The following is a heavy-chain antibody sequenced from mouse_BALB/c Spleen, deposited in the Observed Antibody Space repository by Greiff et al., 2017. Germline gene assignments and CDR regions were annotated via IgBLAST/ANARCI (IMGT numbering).Heavy chain of an antibody. J-gene: IGHJ3*01. CDR2: ISYDGSN. V-gene: IGHV3-6*02. CDR1: GYSITSGYY. Sequence: EVKLVESGPGLVKPSQSLSLTCSVTGYSITSGYYWNWIRQFPGNKLEWMGYISYDGSNNYNPSLKNRISITRDTSKNQFFLKLNSVTTEDTATYYCARAPYRAWFAYWGQGTLVTVSA. D-gene: IGHD2-10*01. CDR3: ARAPYRAWFAY.